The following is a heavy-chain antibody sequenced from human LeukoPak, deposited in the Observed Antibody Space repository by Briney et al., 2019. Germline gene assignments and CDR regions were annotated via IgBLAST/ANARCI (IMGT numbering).Heavy chain of an antibody. D-gene: IGHD3-9*01. CDR1: GYSISSGYY. CDR2: IYYSGST. CDR3: ARAINSYYYYYYMDV. J-gene: IGHJ6*03. Sequence: SETLSLTCTVSGYSISSGYYWGWIRQPPGKGLEWIGYIYYSGSTNYNPSPKSRVTISVDTSKNQFSLKLSSVTAADTAVYHCARAINSYYYYYYMDVWGKGTTVTVSS. V-gene: IGHV4-38-2*02.